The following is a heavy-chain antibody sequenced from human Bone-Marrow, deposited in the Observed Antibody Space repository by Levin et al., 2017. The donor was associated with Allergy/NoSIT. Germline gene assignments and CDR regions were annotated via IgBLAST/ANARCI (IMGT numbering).Heavy chain of an antibody. CDR3: IKDIRAGGADV. J-gene: IGHJ6*02. V-gene: IGHV3-9*01. CDR1: GSTLDDHA. Sequence: GGSLRLSCAASGSTLDDHAMHWVRQTPGKGLEWVSGISWPSNTGYADSVKGRFTISRDNAKNSLYLQMNSLRAEDTALYYCIKDIRAGGADVWGQGTTVTVSS. CDR2: ISWPSNT. D-gene: IGHD3-10*01.